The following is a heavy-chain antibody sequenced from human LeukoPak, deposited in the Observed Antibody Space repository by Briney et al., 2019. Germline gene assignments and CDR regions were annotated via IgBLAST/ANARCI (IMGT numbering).Heavy chain of an antibody. CDR3: AKDIVPYDADYYCGMDV. CDR1: GFTFSSYD. D-gene: IGHD1-26*01. CDR2: ISGSGAST. V-gene: IGHV3-23*01. J-gene: IGHJ6*02. Sequence: GGSLRLSCAASGFTFSSYDMTWVRQAPGKGLEGVSGISGSGASTYYTDSVKGRFTISRANSENTLYLQMKGLRAEDTAVYYCAKDIVPYDADYYCGMDVWGQGTMVTVSS.